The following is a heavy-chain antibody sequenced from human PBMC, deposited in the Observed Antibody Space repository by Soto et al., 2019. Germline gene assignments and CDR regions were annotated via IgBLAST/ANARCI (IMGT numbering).Heavy chain of an antibody. CDR3: AKVRLWGDDYNHPFDY. D-gene: IGHD4-4*01. CDR1: GFTFSSYA. CDR2: ISGSGGST. V-gene: IGHV3-23*01. Sequence: PGGSLRLSCAASGFTFSSYAMSWVRQAPGKGLEWVSAISGSGGSTYYADSVKGRFTISRDNSKNTLYLQMNSLRAEDTAVYYCAKVRLWGDDYNHPFDYWGQGTLVTVSS. J-gene: IGHJ4*02.